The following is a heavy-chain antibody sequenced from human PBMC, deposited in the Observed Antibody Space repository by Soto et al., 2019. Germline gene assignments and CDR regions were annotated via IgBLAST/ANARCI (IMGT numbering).Heavy chain of an antibody. Sequence: EMHLVESGGGLVKPGGSLRLSCAASGFTFSTYSMNWVRQAPGKGLEWVSSISGSGNYTYYADFLRGRFTISRDNAKTSLYLQMNSRRAEDTDVYYCAREGINNYNEYYFDSWGQGTVVTVSS. J-gene: IGHJ4*02. D-gene: IGHD4-4*01. CDR1: GFTFSTYS. CDR2: ISGSGNYT. CDR3: AREGINNYNEYYFDS. V-gene: IGHV3-21*01.